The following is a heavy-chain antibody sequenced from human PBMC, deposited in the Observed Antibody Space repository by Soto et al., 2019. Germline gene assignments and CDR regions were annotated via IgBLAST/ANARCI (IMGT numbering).Heavy chain of an antibody. J-gene: IGHJ4*02. CDR3: ARGQTTVTTLDY. Sequence: SETLSLTCAVSGGSISSGGYSWYWIRQPPGKGLEWIGYIYHSGSTYYNTSLKSRVTISVDRSKNQFSLKLSSVTAADTAVYYCARGQTTVTTLDYWGQGTQVT. D-gene: IGHD4-17*01. CDR1: GGSISSGGYS. CDR2: IYHSGST. V-gene: IGHV4-30-2*01.